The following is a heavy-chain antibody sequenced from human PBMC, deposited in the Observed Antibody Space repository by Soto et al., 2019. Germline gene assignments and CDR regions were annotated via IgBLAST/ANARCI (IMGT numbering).Heavy chain of an antibody. CDR3: ARVRMACDFAI. Sequence: EVQLVESGGGLVQPGGSLRLSCAASGFTFSSYLMHWVRQAPGKGLVWVSRINSDGSSTTYADSVKGRFTISRDSAKNTLYLQMNSLRAEDTAVYYCARVRMACDFAIWGHGTMVTVSS. V-gene: IGHV3-74*01. CDR2: INSDGSST. J-gene: IGHJ3*02. CDR1: GFTFSSYL. D-gene: IGHD4-17*01.